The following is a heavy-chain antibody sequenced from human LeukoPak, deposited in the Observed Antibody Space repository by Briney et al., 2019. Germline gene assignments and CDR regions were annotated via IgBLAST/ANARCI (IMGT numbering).Heavy chain of an antibody. CDR1: GASISSSTYY. D-gene: IGHD3-22*01. CDR2: ASYSGNT. Sequence: SETLSLTGTVSGASISSSTYYWGWIRQPPGKGLEWIGSASYSGNTYYNPSPKSRVTILVDTSKNQFSLKMTSVTAVDTAVYYCARDRYSDVSTYYEIDYWGQGTLVTVSS. V-gene: IGHV4-39*07. CDR3: ARDRYSDVSTYYEIDY. J-gene: IGHJ4*02.